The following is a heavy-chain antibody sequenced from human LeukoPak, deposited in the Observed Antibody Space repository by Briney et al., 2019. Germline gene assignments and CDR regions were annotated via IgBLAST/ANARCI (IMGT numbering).Heavy chain of an antibody. J-gene: IGHJ4*02. D-gene: IGHD2-2*01. CDR1: GFTFSNYW. Sequence: GGSLRLSCVASGFTFSNYWMNWVRQAPGKGLEWVANIKEDRSEKYYVDSVKGRFTTSRDNAKNSLYLQMSSLRDEDTAVYYCARGRRDTQYQVFDYWGQGTLVTVSS. V-gene: IGHV3-7*01. CDR3: ARGRRDTQYQVFDY. CDR2: IKEDRSEK.